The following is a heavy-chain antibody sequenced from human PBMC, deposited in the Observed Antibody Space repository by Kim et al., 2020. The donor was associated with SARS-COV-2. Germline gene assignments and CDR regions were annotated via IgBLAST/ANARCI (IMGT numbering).Heavy chain of an antibody. CDR2: IYYTGGA. J-gene: IGHJ4*01. CDR3: ARGGGGAVTSYYFDY. D-gene: IGHD3-3*01. CDR1: GDSVSSENYY. V-gene: IGHV4-61*01. Sequence: SETLSLTCTVSGDSVSSENYYWSWIRQPPGKGLEWIAYIYYTGGADYNLSLKSRVTISIDTSKNQFSLKLSSVTAADTAVYYCARGGGGAVTSYYFDYWG.